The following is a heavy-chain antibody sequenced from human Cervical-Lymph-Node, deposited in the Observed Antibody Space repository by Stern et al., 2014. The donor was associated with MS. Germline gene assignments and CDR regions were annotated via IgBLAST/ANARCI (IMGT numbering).Heavy chain of an antibody. Sequence: VQLVESGPGLVKPSETLSLTCTVSGGSITSSSYYWGWIRQPPGRGLEYIGTVYYTGSTFYDPSLKSRVTISVDTSTNQVALKLPSGTAADTAVYYCVRPDIMGTIWNWGQGTLVTVSS. CDR1: GGSITSSSYY. CDR3: VRPDIMGTIWN. CDR2: VYYTGST. J-gene: IGHJ4*02. V-gene: IGHV4-39*01. D-gene: IGHD1-26*01.